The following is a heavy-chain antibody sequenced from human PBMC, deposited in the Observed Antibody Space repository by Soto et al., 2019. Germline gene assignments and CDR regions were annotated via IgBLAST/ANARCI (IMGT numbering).Heavy chain of an antibody. D-gene: IGHD4-17*01. CDR1: GYTFTSYG. Sequence: SVKVSCKASGYTFTSYGISWVRQAPGQGLEWMGWISAYNGNTNYAQKLQGRVTMTTDTSTSTAYMELRSLRSDDTAVYYCARRTTVFDYNGMDVWGQGTTVTVSS. J-gene: IGHJ6*02. V-gene: IGHV1-18*01. CDR2: ISAYNGNT. CDR3: ARRTTVFDYNGMDV.